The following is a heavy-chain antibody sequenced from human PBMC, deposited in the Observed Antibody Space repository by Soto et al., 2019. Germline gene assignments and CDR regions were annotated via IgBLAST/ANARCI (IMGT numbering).Heavy chain of an antibody. CDR3: ARVAPMTYYYDSSGYSYFDY. J-gene: IGHJ4*02. D-gene: IGHD3-22*01. Sequence: SETLSLTCTVSGGSISSGGYYWSWIRQHPGKGLEWIGYIYYSGSTYYNPSLKSRVTISVDTSKNQFSLKLSSVTAADTAVYYCARVAPMTYYYDSSGYSYFDYWGQGTLVTAPQ. CDR1: GGSISSGGYY. V-gene: IGHV4-31*03. CDR2: IYYSGST.